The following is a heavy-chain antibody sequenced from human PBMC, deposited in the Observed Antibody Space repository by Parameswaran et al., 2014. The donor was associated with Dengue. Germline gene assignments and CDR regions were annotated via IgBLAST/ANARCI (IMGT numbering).Heavy chain of an antibody. J-gene: IGHJ4*02. CDR3: ARGRRGPTVTTQRGVFDY. Sequence: WIRQPPGKGLEWIGEINHSGSTNYNPSLKSRVTISVDTSKNQFSLKLSSVTAADTAVYYCARGRRGPTVTTQRGVFDYWGQGTLVTVSS. D-gene: IGHD4-17*01. V-gene: IGHV4-34*01. CDR2: INHSGST.